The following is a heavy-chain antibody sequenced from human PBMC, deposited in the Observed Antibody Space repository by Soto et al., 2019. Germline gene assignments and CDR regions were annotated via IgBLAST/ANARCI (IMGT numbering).Heavy chain of an antibody. CDR1: GFTFTTYS. V-gene: IGHV3-48*02. D-gene: IGHD3-16*01. CDR2: ISSSSSTT. Sequence: EVQLVASGGGLVQPGGSLRLSCAASGFTFTTYSMNWVRQAPGKGLEWVSYISSSSSTTYYADSVKCRFTISRDNAKNALYRQMNSLSDEDTAVYYCARDAGAWGYWGQGTLITVSS. CDR3: ARDAGAWGY. J-gene: IGHJ4*02.